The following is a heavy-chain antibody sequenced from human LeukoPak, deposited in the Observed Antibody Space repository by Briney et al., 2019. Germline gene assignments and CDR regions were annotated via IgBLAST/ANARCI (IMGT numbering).Heavy chain of an antibody. J-gene: IGHJ3*01. CDR2: INQDGSAK. D-gene: IGHD6-6*01. CDR1: AFTFSNYW. CDR3: ARTSRASPGWRPRLKNAFDL. V-gene: IGHV3-7*03. Sequence: PGGSLRLSCTASAFTFSNYWMSWVRQAPGKGLEWVASINQDGSAKDSVHSVEGRFIISRDNVKISLYLKMDSPRAEDTAVYYCARTSRASPGWRPRLKNAFDLWGLGTLVTVSS.